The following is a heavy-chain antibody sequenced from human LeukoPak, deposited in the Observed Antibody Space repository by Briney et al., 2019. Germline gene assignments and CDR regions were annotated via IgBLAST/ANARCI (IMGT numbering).Heavy chain of an antibody. CDR2: ISYDGSNK. CDR1: GFTFSRYA. Sequence: PGGSLRLSCAASGFTFSRYAMHWVRQAPGKGLEWVAVISYDGSNKYYADSVKGRFTISRDSPKNTLYLQMNSLRAEDTAVYYCSRDFSGSSWFWFDPWGQGTLVTVSS. J-gene: IGHJ5*02. CDR3: SRDFSGSSWFWFDP. V-gene: IGHV3-30*04. D-gene: IGHD6-13*01.